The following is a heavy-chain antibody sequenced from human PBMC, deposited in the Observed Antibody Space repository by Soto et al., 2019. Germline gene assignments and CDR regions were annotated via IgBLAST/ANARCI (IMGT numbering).Heavy chain of an antibody. J-gene: IGHJ6*02. CDR3: ARVAARKSSNYYYGMDV. D-gene: IGHD6-6*01. Sequence: GGSLRLSCAASGFTFTTYAMRWVRQAPRKELEWVAVISDDGSNKYYADSVKGRFTISRDNSKNTLYLQMNSLRAEDTAVYYCARVAARKSSNYYYGMDVWGQGTTVTVSS. CDR1: GFTFTTYA. V-gene: IGHV3-30-3*01. CDR2: ISDDGSNK.